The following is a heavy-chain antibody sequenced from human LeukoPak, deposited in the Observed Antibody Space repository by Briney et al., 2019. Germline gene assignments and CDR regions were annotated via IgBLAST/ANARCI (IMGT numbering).Heavy chain of an antibody. CDR2: ISYSGGST. V-gene: IGHV3-23*01. CDR3: AKDLVSI. J-gene: IGHJ4*02. CDR1: GFTFTTSA. D-gene: IGHD6-6*01. Sequence: PGGSLRLSCAASGFTFTTSAMSWVRQAPGKGLEWVSGISYSGGSTNYADSVKGRFTISRDNSKYTLYLQMNSLRADDTATYYCAKDLVSIWGQGILATVSS.